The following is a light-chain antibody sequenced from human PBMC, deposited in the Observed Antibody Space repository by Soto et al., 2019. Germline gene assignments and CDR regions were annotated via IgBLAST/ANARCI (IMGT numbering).Light chain of an antibody. CDR3: CSYAGSSLWV. V-gene: IGLV2-11*01. Sequence: QSALTQPRSVSGSPGQSVTISCTGTSRDVGVYNYVSWYQQHPGKAPQIVIYDVIKRPSGVPDRFSGSKSGNTASLTISGLQAEDEADYYCCSYAGSSLWVFGGATKVTVL. CDR2: DVI. CDR1: SRDVGVYNY. J-gene: IGLJ3*02.